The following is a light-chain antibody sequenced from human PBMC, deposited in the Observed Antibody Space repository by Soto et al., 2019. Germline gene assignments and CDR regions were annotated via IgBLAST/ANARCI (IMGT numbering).Light chain of an antibody. J-gene: IGLJ2*01. V-gene: IGLV2-8*01. Sequence: QSALTQPPSASGSPGQSVTISCTGTSSDVGGYNYVSWYQQHPGKAPKLIIYEVRERPSGVPDRFSGSKSGNTASLTVSGLQAEDEADYYCSSYTSKSSLIFGGGTKVTVL. CDR1: SSDVGGYNY. CDR3: SSYTSKSSLI. CDR2: EVR.